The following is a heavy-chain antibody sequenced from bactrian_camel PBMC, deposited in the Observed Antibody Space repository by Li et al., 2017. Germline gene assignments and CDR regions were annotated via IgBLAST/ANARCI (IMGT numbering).Heavy chain of an antibody. CDR1: RRIYGYYS. Sequence: HVQLVESGGGSVQSGGSLRLACVVSRRIYGYYSMGWYRQGPGKEREGIALIDSDDSPTYEDSVKERFTIRRDNGVATLYLQMTNLKPEDTGMYYCAADESSDCYAGRRLVSYRYWGKGTQVTVS. CDR3: AADESSDCYAGRRLVSYRY. CDR2: IDSDDSP. V-gene: IGHV3S53*01. D-gene: IGHD3*01. J-gene: IGHJ4*01.